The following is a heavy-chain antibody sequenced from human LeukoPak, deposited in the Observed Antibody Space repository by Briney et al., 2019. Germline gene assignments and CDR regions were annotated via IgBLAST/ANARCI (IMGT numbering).Heavy chain of an antibody. Sequence: SETLSLTCTVSGGSISSYYWSWIRQPPGKGLEWIGYIYYSGSTYYNPSLKSRVTISVDTSKNQFSLKLSSVTAADTAVYYCARDPGGYCSSTSCWRKAFDIWGQGTMVTVSS. J-gene: IGHJ3*02. CDR3: ARDPGGYCSSTSCWRKAFDI. CDR2: IYYSGST. V-gene: IGHV4-59*12. D-gene: IGHD2-2*01. CDR1: GGSISSYY.